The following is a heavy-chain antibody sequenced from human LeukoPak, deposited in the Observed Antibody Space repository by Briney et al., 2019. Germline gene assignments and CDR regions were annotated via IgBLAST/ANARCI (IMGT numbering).Heavy chain of an antibody. J-gene: IGHJ6*02. V-gene: IGHV1-8*01. Sequence: ASVKVSCKASGYTFTSYDINWVRQATGQGLEWMGWMNPNSGNTGYARKFQGRVTMTRNTSISTAYMELSSLRSEDTAVYYCARVGSYYYYYGMDVWGQGTTVTVSS. CDR1: GYTFTSYD. D-gene: IGHD1-26*01. CDR3: ARVGSYYYYYGMDV. CDR2: MNPNSGNT.